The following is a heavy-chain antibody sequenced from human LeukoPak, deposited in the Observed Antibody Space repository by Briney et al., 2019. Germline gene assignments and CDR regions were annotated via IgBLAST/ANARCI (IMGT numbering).Heavy chain of an antibody. CDR2: IKSRAYGGTS. J-gene: IGHJ4*02. D-gene: IGHD3-3*01. CDR3: TRDEVFWSGSIYDY. CDR1: GFTFVDYG. V-gene: IGHV3-49*04. Sequence: GRSLRLSCTTSGFTFVDYGLSWVRQAPGKGLEWVGLIKSRAYGGTSEYAASVKGRFTISRDDSKNIAYLQMNSLKTEDTAVYYCTRDEVFWSGSIYDYWGQGTLVTVSS.